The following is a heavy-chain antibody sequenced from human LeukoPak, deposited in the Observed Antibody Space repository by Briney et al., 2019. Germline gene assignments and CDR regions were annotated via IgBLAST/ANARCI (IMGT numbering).Heavy chain of an antibody. Sequence: GGSLRLSCAASGFTFSGYAMSWVRQAPGKGLEWVSAISGSGGSTYYADSVKGRFTISRDNSKNTLYLQMNSLRAEDTAVYYCAKDGGYSYGYIFDYWGQGTLVTVSS. CDR2: ISGSGGST. D-gene: IGHD5-18*01. V-gene: IGHV3-23*01. J-gene: IGHJ4*02. CDR1: GFTFSGYA. CDR3: AKDGGYSYGYIFDY.